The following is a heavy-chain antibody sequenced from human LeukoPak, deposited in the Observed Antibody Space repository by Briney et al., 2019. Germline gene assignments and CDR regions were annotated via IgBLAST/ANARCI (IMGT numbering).Heavy chain of an antibody. J-gene: IGHJ4*02. Sequence: GGSLRLSCAASGFTFSSYSMNWVRQAPGKGLEWVSSISSSSSYIYYADSVKGRFTISRDNAKNSLYLQMNSLRAEDTAVYYCARSAAEDTAMVVHYWGQGTLVTASS. CDR1: GFTFSSYS. CDR3: ARSAAEDTAMVVHY. V-gene: IGHV3-21*01. D-gene: IGHD5-18*01. CDR2: ISSSSSYI.